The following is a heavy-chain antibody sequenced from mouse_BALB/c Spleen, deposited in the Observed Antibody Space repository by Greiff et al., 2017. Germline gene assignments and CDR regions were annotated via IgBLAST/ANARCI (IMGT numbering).Heavy chain of an antibody. CDR3: ARRLGRYAMDY. J-gene: IGHJ4*01. CDR1: GFTFSDYY. V-gene: IGHV5-4*02. Sequence: EVQLVESGGGLVKPGGSLKLSCAASGFTFSDYYMYWVRQTPEKRLEWVATISDGGSYTYYPDSVKGRFTISRDNAKNNLYLQMSSLKSEDTAMYYCARRLGRYAMDYWGQGTSVTVSS. CDR2: ISDGGSYT. D-gene: IGHD4-1*01.